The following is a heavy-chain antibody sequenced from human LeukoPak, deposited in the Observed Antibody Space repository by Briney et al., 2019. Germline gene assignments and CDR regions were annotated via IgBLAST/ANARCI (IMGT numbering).Heavy chain of an antibody. CDR1: GGSISSYY. D-gene: IGHD3-3*01. J-gene: IGHJ4*02. Sequence: PSETLSLTCTVSGGSISSYYWSWIRQPPGKGLEWIGSIYYSGSTYYNPSLKSRVTISVDTSKNQFSLKLSSVTAADTAVYYCARRYDFWSGYYSYFDYWGQGTLVTVSS. CDR3: ARRYDFWSGYYSYFDY. V-gene: IGHV4-59*05. CDR2: IYYSGST.